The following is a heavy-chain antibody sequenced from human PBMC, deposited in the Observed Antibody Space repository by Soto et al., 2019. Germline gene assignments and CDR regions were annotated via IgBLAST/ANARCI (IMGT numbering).Heavy chain of an antibody. CDR1: GFTFSNYW. Sequence: PGGSLRLSCAASGFTFSNYWMHWVRQAPGRGLVWVSHIDSDGSTTTYADSVEGRFTISRDNAKNTLYLQMNSLRAEDTAVYYCARDWRVGATFFDYWGQGTLVTVSS. D-gene: IGHD1-26*01. J-gene: IGHJ4*02. CDR2: IDSDGSTT. V-gene: IGHV3-74*01. CDR3: ARDWRVGATFFDY.